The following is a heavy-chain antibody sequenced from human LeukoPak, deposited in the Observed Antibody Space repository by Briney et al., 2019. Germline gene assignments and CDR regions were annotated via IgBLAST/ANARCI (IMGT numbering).Heavy chain of an antibody. D-gene: IGHD6-13*01. Sequence: SSVTVSCKASGYTFNRYYMHWVRQAPAQGLEWMGWINLNNGGTNYAQQLQGRGTMTRYTCISTAYMELSRLRSDDTAVYYCARDTSIAAAVGFDYWGQRTLVTVSS. J-gene: IGHJ4*02. CDR2: INLNNGGT. V-gene: IGHV1-2*02. CDR1: GYTFNRYY. CDR3: ARDTSIAAAVGFDY.